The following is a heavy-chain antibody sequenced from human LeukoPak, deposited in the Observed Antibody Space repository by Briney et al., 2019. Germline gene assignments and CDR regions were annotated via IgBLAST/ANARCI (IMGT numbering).Heavy chain of an antibody. J-gene: IGHJ4*02. Sequence: GGSLRLSCAASGFNLNSYMLNWVRQAPGKGLEWVSSISSTGSYIYYADSVKGRFTISRDNAKNSLYLQMNSLRAEDTAVYYCASGPRDGYNYEDYWGQGTLVTVSS. D-gene: IGHD5-24*01. CDR2: ISSTGSYI. CDR1: GFNLNSYM. CDR3: ASGPRDGYNYEDY. V-gene: IGHV3-21*06.